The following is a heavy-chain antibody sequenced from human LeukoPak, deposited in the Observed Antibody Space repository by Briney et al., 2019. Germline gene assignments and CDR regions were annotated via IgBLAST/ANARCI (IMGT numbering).Heavy chain of an antibody. D-gene: IGHD6-19*01. CDR2: ISWNSGSI. CDR3: AKDIRSSGWYYFDY. CDR1: GFTFDDYA. J-gene: IGHJ4*02. V-gene: IGHV3-9*01. Sequence: GGSLRLSCAASGFTFDDYAMHWVRQAPGKGLEGVSGISWNSGSIGYADSVKGRFTISRDNDKNSLYLQMNSLRAEDTALYYCAKDIRSSGWYYFDYWGQGTLVTVSS.